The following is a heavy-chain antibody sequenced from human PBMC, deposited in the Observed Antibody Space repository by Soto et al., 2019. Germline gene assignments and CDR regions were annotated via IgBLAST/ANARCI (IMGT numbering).Heavy chain of an antibody. V-gene: IGHV5-51*01. Sequence: PGEALKSSCKGSGYSFNTYWIGWVRQMPGKGLEWMGIIYPGDSDTRYSPSFQGQVTISADKSISTAYLQWSSLKASDTAMYYCARLFHVPAAGYYYGMDVWGQGTTVTVS. D-gene: IGHD6-13*01. CDR2: IYPGDSDT. CDR1: GYSFNTYW. J-gene: IGHJ6*02. CDR3: ARLFHVPAAGYYYGMDV.